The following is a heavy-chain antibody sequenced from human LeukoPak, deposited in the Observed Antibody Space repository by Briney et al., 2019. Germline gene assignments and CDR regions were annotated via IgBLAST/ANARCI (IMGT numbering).Heavy chain of an antibody. Sequence: SETLSLTCTVSGGSISSSSYYWGWVRQPPGKGLEWIGIIYYSGSTYYNPSLKSRVTISVDTSKNQFSLKLSSVTAADTAVYYCAGLYGSGSYYGYWGQGTLVTVSS. CDR1: GGSISSSSYY. D-gene: IGHD3-10*01. V-gene: IGHV4-39*01. CDR2: IYYSGST. CDR3: AGLYGSGSYYGY. J-gene: IGHJ4*02.